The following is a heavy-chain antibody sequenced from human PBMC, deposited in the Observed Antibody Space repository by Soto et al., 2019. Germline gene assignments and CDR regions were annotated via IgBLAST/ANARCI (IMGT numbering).Heavy chain of an antibody. CDR3: AKNQERELPRVIDF. V-gene: IGHV3-23*01. Sequence: GGSLRLSCATSGLTFSNYAMSWVRQAPGGGLEWVSSMSGSSSTTYYADSVRGRFTISRERSKKTLYLQMSSLRAEDTALYYCAKNQERELPRVIDFWGQGTLVTVSS. CDR2: MSGSSSTT. D-gene: IGHD1-7*01. CDR1: GLTFSNYA. J-gene: IGHJ4*02.